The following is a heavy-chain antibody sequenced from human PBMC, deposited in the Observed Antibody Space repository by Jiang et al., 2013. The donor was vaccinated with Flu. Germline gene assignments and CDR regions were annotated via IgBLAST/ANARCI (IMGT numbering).Heavy chain of an antibody. D-gene: IGHD5-24*01. J-gene: IGHJ3*02. CDR2: IYYSGKS. CDR1: GGSINSVGYY. V-gene: IGHV4-31*03. Sequence: PGLVKPSQTLSLTCSVSGGSINSVGYYWSWIRQHPGKGLEWIGYIYYSGKSYSNPSLQSRAIITLDTSKNHFSLTLNSVTAADTAVYYCARGGRGAVDIWGQGTMVTASS. CDR3: ARGGRGAVDI.